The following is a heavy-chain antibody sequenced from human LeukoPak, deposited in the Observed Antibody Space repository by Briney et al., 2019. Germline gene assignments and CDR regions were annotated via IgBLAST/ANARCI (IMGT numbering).Heavy chain of an antibody. CDR2: IYTSGST. CDR3: ARAEWELDDAFDI. D-gene: IGHD1-26*01. Sequence: TLSLTSTVSVGTISSGSYSWNWIRQPAGKGLEWIGRIYTSGSTNYNPSLTTRLTISVATSKNQFSLKLSSVTAADTAVYYCARAEWELDDAFDIWGQGTM. V-gene: IGHV4-61*02. J-gene: IGHJ3*02. CDR1: VGTISSGSYS.